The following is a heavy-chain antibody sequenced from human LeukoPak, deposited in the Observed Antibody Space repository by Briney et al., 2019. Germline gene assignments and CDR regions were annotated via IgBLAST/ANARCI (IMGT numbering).Heavy chain of an antibody. CDR2: IFHSGST. D-gene: IGHD4-23*01. J-gene: IGHJ4*02. V-gene: IGHV4-4*02. Sequence: SETLSLTCAVSGGSINNNNWWTWVRQPPGKGLEWSGEIFHSGSTNYSPSLRSRVTISVDKSKNQFSLKLNSVTAADTAVYYCARGGGTPTTVVTPFDYWGQGTLVTVSS. CDR3: ARGGGTPTTVVTPFDY. CDR1: GGSINNNNW.